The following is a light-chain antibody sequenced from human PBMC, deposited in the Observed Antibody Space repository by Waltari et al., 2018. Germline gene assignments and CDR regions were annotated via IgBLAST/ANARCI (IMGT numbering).Light chain of an antibody. J-gene: IGKJ1*01. CDR3: QMYVRLPVT. CDR1: QSVGRS. V-gene: IGKV3-20*01. CDR2: DAS. Sequence: EIVLTHSSGTLSLSPGERATLSCRASQSVGRSLAWYQQKPGHAPRLLIYDASKRATGVPERVSGSGSGTDFSLTISRLEPEDFAVYYCQMYVRLPVTFGQGTKVEIK.